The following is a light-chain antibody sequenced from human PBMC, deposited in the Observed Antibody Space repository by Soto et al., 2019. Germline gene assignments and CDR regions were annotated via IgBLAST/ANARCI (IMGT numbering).Light chain of an antibody. J-gene: IGKJ1*01. V-gene: IGKV3-20*01. CDR2: SAS. CDR1: QSVSSNY. Sequence: DIVLTQSPGTLSLSPGERATLSCRASQSVSSNYLAWFQQKSGQAPRLLIYSASRRATGIPDRFTGSGSGTDFTLTINRVEPEDFAVYFCQQYAGSPRTFGQGTTVDIK. CDR3: QQYAGSPRT.